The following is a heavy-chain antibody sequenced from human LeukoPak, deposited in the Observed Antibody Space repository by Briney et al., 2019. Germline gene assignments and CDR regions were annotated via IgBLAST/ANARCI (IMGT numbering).Heavy chain of an antibody. J-gene: IGHJ2*01. CDR1: GYTFTSHY. V-gene: IGHV1-46*01. Sequence: ASVKVSCKASGYTFTSHYIHWLRQAPGQHLEWLELIHPSGGSTNYAQGFQGRVTMTRDTSTSTVYMELSSLSSEDTALYCARTRDYSIYWYFDLWGPGTLVTVSS. CDR3: RTRDYSIYWYFDL. D-gene: IGHD4-11*01. CDR2: IHPSGGST.